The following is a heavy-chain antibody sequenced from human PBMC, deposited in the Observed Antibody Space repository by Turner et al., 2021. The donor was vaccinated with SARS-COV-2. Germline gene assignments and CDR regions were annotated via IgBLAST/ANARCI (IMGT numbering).Heavy chain of an antibody. D-gene: IGHD3-10*01. CDR3: AAMLGEGFGELFDLDY. CDR2: IIPSYGAA. CDR1: GGTFSSYA. J-gene: IGHJ4*02. V-gene: IGHV1-69*01. Sequence: QVQLVQSGAEVKKPGSSVTASCKASGGTFSSYAINWVRQAPGQGLEWRGGIIPSYGAANYAQKFQGRVTITTDESTSTANMELSSLRSEDTAVYYCAAMLGEGFGELFDLDYWGQGTLVTVSS.